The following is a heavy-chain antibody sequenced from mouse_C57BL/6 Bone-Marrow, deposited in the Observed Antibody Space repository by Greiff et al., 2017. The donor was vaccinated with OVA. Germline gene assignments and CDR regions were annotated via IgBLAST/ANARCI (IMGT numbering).Heavy chain of an antibody. D-gene: IGHD3-1*01. CDR2: IDPSDSET. CDR1: GYTFTSYW. CDR3: AEGLSHWYFDV. Sequence: VKLQQPGAELVRPGSSVKLSCKASGYTFTSYWMHWVKQRPIQGLEWIGNIDPSDSETHYNQKFKDKATLTVDKSSSTAYMQLSSLTSEDSAVYYCAEGLSHWYFDVWGTGTTVTVSS. J-gene: IGHJ1*03. V-gene: IGHV1-52*01.